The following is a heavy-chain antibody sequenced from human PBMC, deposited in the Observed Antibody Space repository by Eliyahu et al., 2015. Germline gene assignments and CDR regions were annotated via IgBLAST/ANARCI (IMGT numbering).Heavy chain of an antibody. Sequence: QLVESGGGLVHPGGSLXLSCXXPGFPFTTYEMNWVRQAPGKGLEWIAYISRTGNTIYYADSVKGRFTISRDNSKNSVFLQMDSLRVEDTGIYYCSRQRGIWSHFDYWGQGTLVTASS. CDR1: GFPFTTYE. D-gene: IGHD6-13*01. CDR2: ISRTGNTI. CDR3: SRQRGIWSHFDY. V-gene: IGHV3-48*03. J-gene: IGHJ4*02.